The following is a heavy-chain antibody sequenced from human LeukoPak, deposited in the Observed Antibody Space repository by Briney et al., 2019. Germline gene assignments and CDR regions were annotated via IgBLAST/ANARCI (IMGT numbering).Heavy chain of an antibody. D-gene: IGHD3-10*01. J-gene: IGHJ4*02. CDR2: ISVSGENT. V-gene: IGHV3-23*01. CDR3: AKYGSGTYYNGLH. CDR1: GFTFTIHA. Sequence: PGGSLRLSCAASGFTFTIHAMTWVRQAPGKGLQWVSTISVSGENTYYADSVKGRFTISRDISKSTLYLQMNSLRDEDTALYYCAKYGSGTYYNGLHWGQGTLVTVSS.